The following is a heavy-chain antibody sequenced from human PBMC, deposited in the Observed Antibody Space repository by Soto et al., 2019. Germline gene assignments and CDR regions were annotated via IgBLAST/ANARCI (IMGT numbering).Heavy chain of an antibody. Sequence: QVQLVRSGAEVKKPGSSVKVSCKASGGTFSSYANSWVRQAPGQGLEWMGGIIPIFGTANYAQKFQGRVTITADESMSTAYMEPSSLRSEDTAGYYCARSGRRAVAGYFDYWGLGTLVTVSS. J-gene: IGHJ4*02. CDR3: ARSGRRAVAGYFDY. CDR1: GGTFSSYA. D-gene: IGHD6-19*01. V-gene: IGHV1-69*01. CDR2: IIPIFGTA.